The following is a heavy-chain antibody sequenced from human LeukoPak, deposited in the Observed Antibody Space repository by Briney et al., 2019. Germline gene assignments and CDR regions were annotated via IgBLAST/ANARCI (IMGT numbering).Heavy chain of an antibody. CDR2: IYPGDPDA. CDR3: ARRRDLYSGSYYPFDY. CDR1: GYSFTSYW. D-gene: IGHD1-26*01. Sequence: GESLKISCKGSGYSFTSYWIGWGRQMPGKGLKWMVIIYPGDPDARYSPSFQGQVTISADKSVSTAYLQWSSLKASDTAMYYCARRRDLYSGSYYPFDYWGQGTLVTVSS. J-gene: IGHJ4*02. V-gene: IGHV5-51*01.